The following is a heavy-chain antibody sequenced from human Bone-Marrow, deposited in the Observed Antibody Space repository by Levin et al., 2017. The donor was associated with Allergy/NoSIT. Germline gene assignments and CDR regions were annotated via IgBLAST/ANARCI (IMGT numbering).Heavy chain of an antibody. CDR3: AKWIQPGWFDP. D-gene: IGHD5-18*01. CDR1: GFTFSSYG. J-gene: IGHJ5*02. V-gene: IGHV3-30*18. CDR2: ISYDGSNK. Sequence: GESLKISCAASGFTFSSYGMHWVRQAPGKGLEWVAVISYDGSNKYYADSVKGRFTISRDNSKNTLYLQMNSLRAEDTAVYYCAKWIQPGWFDPWGQGTLVTVSS.